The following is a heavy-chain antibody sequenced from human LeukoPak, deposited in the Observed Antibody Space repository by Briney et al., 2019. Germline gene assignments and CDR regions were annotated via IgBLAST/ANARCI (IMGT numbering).Heavy chain of an antibody. CDR2: ISSSGSTI. CDR3: ARSLEVTTVAFDI. J-gene: IGHJ3*02. Sequence: PGGSLRLSCAASGFTFSSYEMNWVRQAPGKGLEWVSYISSSGSTIYYADSVRGRFTISRDNAKDSLYLRMNSLRAEDTAVYYCARSLEVTTVAFDIWGQGTMVTVSS. D-gene: IGHD4-17*01. CDR1: GFTFSSYE. V-gene: IGHV3-48*03.